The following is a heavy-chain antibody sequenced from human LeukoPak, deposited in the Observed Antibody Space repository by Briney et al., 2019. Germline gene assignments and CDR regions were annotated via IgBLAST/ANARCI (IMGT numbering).Heavy chain of an antibody. Sequence: SETLSLTCAVSGGSISSSNWWSWVRQPPGKGLEWIGEIYHSGSTNYNPSLKSRVTISVDKSKNQFSLKLSSVTAADTALYYCARGGADSGSHPYFDCSGQGTLVTVSS. CDR3: ARGGADSGSHPYFDC. CDR1: GGSISSSNW. CDR2: IYHSGST. D-gene: IGHD1-26*01. V-gene: IGHV4-4*02. J-gene: IGHJ4*02.